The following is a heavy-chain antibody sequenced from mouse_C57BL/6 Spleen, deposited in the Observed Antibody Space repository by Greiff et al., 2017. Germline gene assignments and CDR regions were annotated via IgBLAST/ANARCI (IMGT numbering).Heavy chain of an antibody. CDR1: GYTFTSYW. CDR3: AGIDSSGYDY. V-gene: IGHV1-69*01. Sequence: QVQLQQSGAELVMPGASVKLSCKASGYTFTSYWMHWVKQRPGQGLEWIGEIDPSDSYTNYNQKFKGKSTLTVDKSSSTAYMQLSSLTSEDSAVYYCAGIDSSGYDYWGQGTTLTVSS. D-gene: IGHD3-2*02. CDR2: IDPSDSYT. J-gene: IGHJ2*01.